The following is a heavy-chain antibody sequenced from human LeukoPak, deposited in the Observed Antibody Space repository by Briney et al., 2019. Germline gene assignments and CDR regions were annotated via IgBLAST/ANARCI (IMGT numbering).Heavy chain of an antibody. J-gene: IGHJ4*02. V-gene: IGHV3-23*01. CDR1: GFTFSFYA. CDR2: ISNSGGST. Sequence: GGSLRLSCAASGFTFSFYAMSWVRQAPGKGLEWVSAISNSGGSTSYTDCVKGRFTISRDSSKNTLYLQMNSLRVEDTAVYYCASQIPRDNVVVIGSWGQGTLVTVSS. CDR3: ASQIPRDNVVVIGS. D-gene: IGHD2-15*01.